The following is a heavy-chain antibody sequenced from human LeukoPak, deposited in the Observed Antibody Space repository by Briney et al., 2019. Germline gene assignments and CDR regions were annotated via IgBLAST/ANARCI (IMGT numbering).Heavy chain of an antibody. J-gene: IGHJ2*01. Sequence: GGSLRLSCAASGLTFSSLWMSWFRQAPGKGLEWVADIKHDGSEEHYVASVKGRFTISRDNAKLYLQMNSLRAEDTAVYYCAGGQGWHFDLWGRGTLITVSS. D-gene: IGHD2-15*01. CDR1: GLTFSSLW. CDR3: AGGQGWHFDL. CDR2: IKHDGSEE. V-gene: IGHV3-7*01.